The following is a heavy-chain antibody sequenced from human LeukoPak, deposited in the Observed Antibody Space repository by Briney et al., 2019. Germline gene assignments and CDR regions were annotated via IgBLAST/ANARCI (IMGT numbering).Heavy chain of an antibody. V-gene: IGHV1-18*01. Sequence: ASVKVSCKASGYTFTSYGISWVRQAPGQGLEWMGWISAYNGNTNYAQKLQGRVTMTTDTSTSTAYMELRSLRSDDTAVYYCARGAIMGLLLWFGEFHFDYWGQGTLVTVSS. D-gene: IGHD3-10*01. J-gene: IGHJ4*02. CDR1: GYTFTSYG. CDR2: ISAYNGNT. CDR3: ARGAIMGLLLWFGEFHFDY.